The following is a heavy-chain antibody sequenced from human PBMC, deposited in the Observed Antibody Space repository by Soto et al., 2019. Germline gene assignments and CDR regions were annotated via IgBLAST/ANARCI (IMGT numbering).Heavy chain of an antibody. CDR1: GFTFSSYG. Sequence: GGSLRLSCAASGFTFSSYGMHWVRQAPGKGLEWVAVISYDGSNKYYADSVKGRFTISRDNSKNTLYLQMNSLRAEDTAVYYCAKDPGVSVWTYYDFWSGYYTPRAFDYWGQGTLVTVSS. V-gene: IGHV3-30*18. D-gene: IGHD3-3*01. J-gene: IGHJ4*02. CDR3: AKDPGVSVWTYYDFWSGYYTPRAFDY. CDR2: ISYDGSNK.